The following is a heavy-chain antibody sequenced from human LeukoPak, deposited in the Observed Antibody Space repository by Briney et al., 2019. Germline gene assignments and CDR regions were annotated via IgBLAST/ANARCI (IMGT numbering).Heavy chain of an antibody. CDR1: GFTFSSYS. Sequence: PGGSLRLSCAASGFTFSSYSMNWVRQAPGKGLEWVSYISSSSSTIYYADSVKGRFTISRDNAKNSLYLQMNSLRAEDTAVYYCARDRGYSSGRGVGSYFDYWGQGTLVTVSS. CDR3: ARDRGYSSGRGVGSYFDY. J-gene: IGHJ4*02. CDR2: ISSSSSTI. D-gene: IGHD6-19*01. V-gene: IGHV3-48*04.